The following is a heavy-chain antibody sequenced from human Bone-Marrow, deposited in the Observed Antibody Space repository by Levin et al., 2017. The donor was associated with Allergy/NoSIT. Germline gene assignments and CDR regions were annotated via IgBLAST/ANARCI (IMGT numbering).Heavy chain of an antibody. CDR1: GFTLSRYD. V-gene: IGHV3-13*04. Sequence: AGGSLRLSCAASGFTLSRYDMHWVRQAAGKGLEWVSAIGLAGDTHYPDSVKGRFTISREDAKNSVYLQMNSLTAGDTAVYYCARGGFMVRGIDLPDYWGQGTLVTVSS. J-gene: IGHJ4*02. D-gene: IGHD3-10*01. CDR2: IGLAGDT. CDR3: ARGGFMVRGIDLPDY.